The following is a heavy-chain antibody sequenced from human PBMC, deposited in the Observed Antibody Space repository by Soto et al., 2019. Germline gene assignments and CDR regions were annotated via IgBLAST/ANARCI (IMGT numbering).Heavy chain of an antibody. V-gene: IGHV1-69*01. CDR3: ARVGPAHYYDSSGYYSPLDY. D-gene: IGHD3-22*01. Sequence: QVQLVQSGAEVKKPGSSVKVSCKASGDTFSSYAINWVRQAPGQGLEWMGGIIPMFGTANYAQKFKGRATITAGESTSTIYTELTSLKSQDTAVYYCARVGPAHYYDSSGYYSPLDYWGQGTLVTVSS. CDR2: IIPMFGTA. CDR1: GDTFSSYA. J-gene: IGHJ4*02.